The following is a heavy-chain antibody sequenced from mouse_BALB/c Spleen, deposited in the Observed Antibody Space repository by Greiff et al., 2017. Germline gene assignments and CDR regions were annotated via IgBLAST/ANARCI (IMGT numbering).Heavy chain of an antibody. Sequence: EVQLVESGGGLVKPGGSLKLSCAASGFTFSDYYMYWVRQTPEKRLEWVATISDGGSYTYYPDSVKGRFTISRDNAKNNLYLQMSSLKSEDTAMYYCARGEYGNYLFNYWGQGTTLTVSS. J-gene: IGHJ2*01. V-gene: IGHV5-4*02. CDR1: GFTFSDYY. CDR2: ISDGGSYT. CDR3: ARGEYGNYLFNY. D-gene: IGHD2-10*02.